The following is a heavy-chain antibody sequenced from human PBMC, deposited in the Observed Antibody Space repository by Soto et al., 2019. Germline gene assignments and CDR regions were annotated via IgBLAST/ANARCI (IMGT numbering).Heavy chain of an antibody. CDR3: AWYSSGWRNNWFDP. J-gene: IGHJ5*02. CDR2: IYYSGST. Sequence: SETLALTCTICGDSISSSSYYWGWIRKPPGTGLEWVGSIYYSGSTYYNPSLKSRVTISVDTSTNHLSLKLSPATAADMAGSYCAWYSSGWRNNWFDPGGQGTLVTVSS. D-gene: IGHD6-19*01. V-gene: IGHV4-39*01. CDR1: GDSISSSSYY.